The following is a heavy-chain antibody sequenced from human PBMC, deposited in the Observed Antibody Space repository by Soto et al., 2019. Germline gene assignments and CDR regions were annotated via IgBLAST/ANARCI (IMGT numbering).Heavy chain of an antibody. V-gene: IGHV3-48*02. CDR3: ARAKGWPDTSSHP. CDR1: GFSFSSHS. Sequence: EVQLVESGGGLVQPGGFLRLSCAASGFSFSSHSMNWVRQAQGKGLEWVSYISSTSSIIYYADSGKGRFTTSRDNDKNSLYLQMNSLRDEDTAVYYCARAKGWPDTSSHPWGQGTLVIVSS. J-gene: IGHJ5*02. D-gene: IGHD5-18*01. CDR2: ISSTSSII.